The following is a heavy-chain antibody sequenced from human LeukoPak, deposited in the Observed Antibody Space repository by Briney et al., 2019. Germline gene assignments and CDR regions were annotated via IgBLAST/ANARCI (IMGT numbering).Heavy chain of an antibody. J-gene: IGHJ4*02. V-gene: IGHV1-46*01. Sequence: GASVKVSFKASGYTFTIYYMHWVRQAPGQGREWMGVINPSGGSTSYAQKFQGRVTMTRDMSTSTVYMELSSLRSEDTAVYYCARDDHYCSGGSCYRLRAFDYWGQGTLVTVSS. CDR3: ARDDHYCSGGSCYRLRAFDY. CDR2: INPSGGST. CDR1: GYTFTIYY. D-gene: IGHD2-15*01.